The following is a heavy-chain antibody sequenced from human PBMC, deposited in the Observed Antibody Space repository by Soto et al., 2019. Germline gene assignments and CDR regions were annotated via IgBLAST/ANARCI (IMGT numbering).Heavy chain of an antibody. CDR1: GFTFSSYG. CDR2: MSYAGTKR. D-gene: IGHD5-12*01. Sequence: QVQLVESGGGVVQPGRSLTLSCEASGFTFSSYGMHWVRQAPGKGLEWVAVMSYAGTKRNYADSVKGRFSISRDNSKNTLYLQMNSLRAEDTAVYYCAKGSTREYSGNDDADAFDIWGQGTMVTVSS. CDR3: AKGSTREYSGNDDADAFDI. V-gene: IGHV3-30*18. J-gene: IGHJ3*02.